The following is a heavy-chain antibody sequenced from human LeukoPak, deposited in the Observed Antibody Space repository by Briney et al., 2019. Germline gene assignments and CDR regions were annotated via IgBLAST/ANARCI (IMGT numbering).Heavy chain of an antibody. CDR2: ISGYNGDT. Sequence: GASVKVSCKASGYTFSSYGISWVRQAPGQGLEWMGWISGYNGDTNYAQKFQGRVTMTTDTSTSTAYMELRSLRSDDTAVYYCARTSHESVLCWSDPWGQGTLVNVSS. D-gene: IGHD3-16*01. CDR1: GYTFSSYG. V-gene: IGHV1-18*01. J-gene: IGHJ5*02. CDR3: ARTSHESVLCWSDP.